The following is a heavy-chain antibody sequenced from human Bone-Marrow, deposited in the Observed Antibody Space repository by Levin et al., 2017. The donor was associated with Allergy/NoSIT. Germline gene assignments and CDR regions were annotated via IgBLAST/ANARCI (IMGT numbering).Heavy chain of an antibody. Sequence: PGGSLRLSCKASGGSFRSAAISWVRQAPGQGLEWMGGIIPMFSTTNYAQKFQGRFTITADESTSTAYMELSSLRFEDTAMYYCARDTCSNGACRDNYEMEVWGQGTKVTVSS. CDR3: ARDTCSNGACRDNYEMEV. V-gene: IGHV1-69*01. CDR1: GGSFRSAA. CDR2: IIPMFSTT. D-gene: IGHD2-8*01. J-gene: IGHJ6*02.